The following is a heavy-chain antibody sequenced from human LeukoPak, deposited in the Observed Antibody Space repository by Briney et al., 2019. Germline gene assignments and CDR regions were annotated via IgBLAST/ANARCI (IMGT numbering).Heavy chain of an antibody. J-gene: IGHJ3*02. CDR1: GGSISSGGYY. CDR3: AGVGSPAANAFDI. D-gene: IGHD2-2*01. V-gene: IGHV4-31*03. Sequence: PSQTLSLTCTVSGGSISSGGYYWSWIRQHPGKGLEWIGYIYYSGSTYYNPSLKSRFTISVYTAKNQFSLKLSSVPAADTAVYYCAGVGSPAANAFDIWGQGTMVTVSS. CDR2: IYYSGST.